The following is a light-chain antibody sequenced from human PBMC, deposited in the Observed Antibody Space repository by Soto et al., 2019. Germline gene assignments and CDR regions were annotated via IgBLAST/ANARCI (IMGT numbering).Light chain of an antibody. CDR3: QSFDSSRIGLL. CDR1: HSDIGAGYG. J-gene: IGLJ2*01. CDR2: DTT. V-gene: IGLV1-40*01. Sequence: QSVLTQPPSVTXAPGQRVTISCTGSHSDIGAGYGVHWYQQFPHSAPKLLIYDTTNRPSGVPDRFSGSRSGTSASLAITGLQAEDEADYYCQSFDSSRIGLLFGGGTKVTVL.